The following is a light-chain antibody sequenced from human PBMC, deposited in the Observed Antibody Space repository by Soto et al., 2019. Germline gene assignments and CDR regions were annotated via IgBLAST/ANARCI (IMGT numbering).Light chain of an antibody. CDR2: DVS. V-gene: IGLV2-14*01. J-gene: IGLJ2*01. Sequence: QSVLTQPASVSGSPGQSISISCTGTSSDVGGYNYVSWYQQHAGKAPKLLIYDVSFRPSGVSDRFSGSKSGNTASLTISGLLAEDEADYYCGSYTGTNTPMLFGGGTQLTVL. CDR1: SSDVGGYNY. CDR3: GSYTGTNTPML.